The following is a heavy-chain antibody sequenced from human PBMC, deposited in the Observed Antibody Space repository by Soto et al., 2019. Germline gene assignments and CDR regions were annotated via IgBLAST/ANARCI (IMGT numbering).Heavy chain of an antibody. CDR1: GGSISTYY. J-gene: IGHJ2*01. CDR3: ARVPQQLAILRSDWYFDL. D-gene: IGHD6-13*01. CDR2: IFYSGST. V-gene: IGHV4-59*01. Sequence: SETLSLTCSVSGGSISTYYWSWIRQPPGKGLEWIGYIFYSGSTNYNPSLRSRVTISLDTSKKQFSLKLSSVTAADTAVYYCARVPQQLAILRSDWYFDLWVRGSLVT.